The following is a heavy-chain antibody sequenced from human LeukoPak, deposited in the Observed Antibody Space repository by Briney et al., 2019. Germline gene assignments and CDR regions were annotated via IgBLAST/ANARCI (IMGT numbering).Heavy chain of an antibody. CDR1: GGSIRSSYYY. CDR3: ARGPHYYYDSSGYSPFDY. Sequence: SETLSLTCTVSGGSIRSSYYYWGWIRQPPGKGLEWIGSIYGSGSTYYNPSLKSRVTISVDTSKNQFSLKLNSVTAADTAVYYCARGPHYYYDSSGYSPFDYWGQGTLVTVSS. J-gene: IGHJ4*02. CDR2: IYGSGST. V-gene: IGHV4-39*01. D-gene: IGHD3-22*01.